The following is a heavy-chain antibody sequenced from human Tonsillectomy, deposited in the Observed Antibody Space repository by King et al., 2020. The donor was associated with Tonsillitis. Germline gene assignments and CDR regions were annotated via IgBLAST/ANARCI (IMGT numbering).Heavy chain of an antibody. CDR1: GFTFSSYA. CDR3: AKEFTMIIVVIITDAFDI. D-gene: IGHD3-22*01. V-gene: IGHV3-23*04. Sequence: VQLVESGGGLVQPGGSLRLSCAASGFTFSSYAMSWVRQAPGKGLEWVSAVSGSGGSTYYADSVKDRFTISRDNSKNTLYLQMNSLRAEDTAVYYCAKEFTMIIVVIITDAFDIWGQGTMVTVSS. J-gene: IGHJ3*02. CDR2: VSGSGGST.